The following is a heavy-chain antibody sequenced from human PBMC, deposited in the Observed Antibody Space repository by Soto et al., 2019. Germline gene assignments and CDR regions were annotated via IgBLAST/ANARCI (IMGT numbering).Heavy chain of an antibody. D-gene: IGHD3-3*01. V-gene: IGHV4-59*08. J-gene: IGHJ6*03. CDR2: IYYSGNA. CDR3: ARHLDGYYYYYMDV. CDR1: RGSISNYY. Sequence: PSETLSLTCTVSRGSISNYYWSWIRQPPGKGLEWIAYIYYSGNANYNPSLKSRVTISVDTSKNQFSLKLSSVTAADTAVYYCARHLDGYYYYYMDVWGKGTTVTVSS.